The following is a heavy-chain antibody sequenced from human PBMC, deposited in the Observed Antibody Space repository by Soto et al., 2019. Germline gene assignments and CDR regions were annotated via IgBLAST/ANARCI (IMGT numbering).Heavy chain of an antibody. V-gene: IGHV1-18*01. Sequence: ASVKVSCKTSGYTFTNYGISWVRQAPGRGREWLGWTSAYNGNTNYAQKFQGRVTMTTDTSTSTVYMELRSLRSDDTAVYYCARDSTNRAKFDYWGQGTLVTVSS. CDR3: ARDSTNRAKFDY. CDR1: GYTFTNYG. D-gene: IGHD2-8*01. J-gene: IGHJ4*02. CDR2: TSAYNGNT.